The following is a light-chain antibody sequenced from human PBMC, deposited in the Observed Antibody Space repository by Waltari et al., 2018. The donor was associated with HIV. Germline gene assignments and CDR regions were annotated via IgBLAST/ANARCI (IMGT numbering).Light chain of an antibody. CDR3: QVWDTSSDQGV. J-gene: IGLJ2*01. V-gene: IGLV3-21*02. CDR2: DDG. Sequence: SYVLAQPPSVSVAPGQTARITCGGNNIEIKTVHWYQQKPGQAPVLVVHDDGHRPEGSPERVAGSNSGNTATLTISRVEAGDEADYFCQVWDTSSDQGVFGGGTKLTVL. CDR1: NIEIKT.